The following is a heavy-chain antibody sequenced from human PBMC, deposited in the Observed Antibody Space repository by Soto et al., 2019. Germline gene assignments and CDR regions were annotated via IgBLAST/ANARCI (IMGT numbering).Heavy chain of an antibody. D-gene: IGHD2-15*01. Sequence: GGSLRLSCAASGFTFSSYSMNWVRQAPGKGLEWVSSISSSSSYIYYADSVKGRFTISRDNAKNSLYLQMNSLRAEDTAVYYCARTDIVVVVAATPAGLGYWGQGTLDTVSS. J-gene: IGHJ4*02. CDR1: GFTFSSYS. V-gene: IGHV3-21*01. CDR3: ARTDIVVVVAATPAGLGY. CDR2: ISSSSSYI.